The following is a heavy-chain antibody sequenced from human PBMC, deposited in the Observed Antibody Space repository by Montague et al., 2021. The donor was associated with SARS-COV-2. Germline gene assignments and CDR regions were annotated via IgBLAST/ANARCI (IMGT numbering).Heavy chain of an antibody. CDR3: ARVTLGGRDGRTRQYDGLDS. V-gene: IGHV4-59*01. Sequence: SETLSLTCTVSGGSISRYFWNWIRQTPGKGLEWMGYVHDIESRIYNPSLQSRITILLDTPKNQFSLRLNAVTAADTAVYYCARVTLGGRDGRTRQYDGLDSWGQGILVTVSS. CDR2: VHDIESR. D-gene: IGHD3-16*01. J-gene: IGHJ4*02. CDR1: GGSISRYF.